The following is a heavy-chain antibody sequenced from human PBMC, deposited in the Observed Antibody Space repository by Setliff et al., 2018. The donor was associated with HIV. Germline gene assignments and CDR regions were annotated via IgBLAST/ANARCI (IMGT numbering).Heavy chain of an antibody. CDR2: IFYRGIT. J-gene: IGHJ3*02. Sequence: SETLSLTCTVSGGSFTSRSYYWGWIRQPPGKGLEWIGSIFYRGITYYNPSLKSRVTISVDTSKNQFSLNLTSVTAADTAVYYCARSKTFYDFWGGYYTHGAFKIWGLGTMVTVSS. V-gene: IGHV4-39*01. D-gene: IGHD3-3*01. CDR1: GGSFTSRSYY. CDR3: ARSKTFYDFWGGYYTHGAFKI.